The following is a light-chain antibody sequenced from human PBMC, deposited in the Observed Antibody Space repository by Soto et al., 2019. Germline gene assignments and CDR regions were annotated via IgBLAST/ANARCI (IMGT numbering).Light chain of an antibody. CDR3: AAWDDTLNAYL. Sequence: QSVLTQPPSASGTLGQTVTIPCSGSSSNTGKNFVYWYQQVPGTAPKLIFATTGRRPSGVPDRFSGPTSGASPSLTISGLRSEDEATYYCAAWDDTLNAYLFGTGTKLTVL. V-gene: IGLV1-47*01. J-gene: IGLJ1*01. CDR1: SSNTGKNF. CDR2: TTG.